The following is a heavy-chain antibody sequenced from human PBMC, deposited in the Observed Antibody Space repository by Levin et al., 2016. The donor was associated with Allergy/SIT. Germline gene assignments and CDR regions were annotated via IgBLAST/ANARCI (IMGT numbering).Heavy chain of an antibody. Sequence: WIRQPPGKGLEWIGYIYYSGSTNYNPSLKSRVTISVDTSKNQFSLKLSSVTAADAAVYYCARMDYYDSSGYGYWGQGTLVTVSS. D-gene: IGHD3-22*01. CDR2: IYYSGST. CDR3: ARMDYYDSSGYGY. V-gene: IGHV4-59*01. J-gene: IGHJ4*02.